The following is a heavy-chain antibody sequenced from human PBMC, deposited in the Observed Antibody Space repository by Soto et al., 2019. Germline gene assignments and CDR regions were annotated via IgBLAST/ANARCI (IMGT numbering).Heavy chain of an antibody. D-gene: IGHD3-10*01. CDR3: ARPMALCFGELLPHGIHYYYVMDV. CDR2: IYPGDSDT. J-gene: IGHJ6*04. V-gene: IGHV5-51*01. CDR1: GYSFTSYW. Sequence: GESLKISCKGSGYSFTSYWIGWVRQMPGKGLEWMGIIYPGDSDTRYSPSFQGQVTISADKSIITAYLQWSSLKASDTAMYYCARPMALCFGELLPHGIHYYYVMDVWGKGTTVTVPS.